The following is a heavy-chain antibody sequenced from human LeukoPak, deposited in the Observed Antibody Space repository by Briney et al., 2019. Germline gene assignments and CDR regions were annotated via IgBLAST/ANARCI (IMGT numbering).Heavy chain of an antibody. D-gene: IGHD2-2*02. CDR3: ARESWSCSSTSCYTTSAFGI. Sequence: QPGGSLRLSCAASGFTFSSYAMSWVRQAPGKGLEWVSAISGSGGSTYYADSVKGRFTISRDNSKNTLYLQMNSLRAEDTAVYYCARESWSCSSTSCYTTSAFGIWGQGTMVTVSS. CDR2: ISGSGGST. J-gene: IGHJ3*02. V-gene: IGHV3-23*01. CDR1: GFTFSSYA.